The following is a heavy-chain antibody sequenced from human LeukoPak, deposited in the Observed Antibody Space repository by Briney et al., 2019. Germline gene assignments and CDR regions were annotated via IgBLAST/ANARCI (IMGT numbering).Heavy chain of an antibody. D-gene: IGHD3-22*01. Sequence: GGSLRLSCAASGFTFSSYAMSWVCQAPGKGLEWVSAISGSGGSTYYADSVKGRFTISRDNSKNTLYLQMNSLRAEDTAVYYCAKMSYYYDSSGDGPWGQGTLVTVSS. CDR3: AKMSYYYDSSGDGP. J-gene: IGHJ5*02. CDR2: ISGSGGST. CDR1: GFTFSSYA. V-gene: IGHV3-23*01.